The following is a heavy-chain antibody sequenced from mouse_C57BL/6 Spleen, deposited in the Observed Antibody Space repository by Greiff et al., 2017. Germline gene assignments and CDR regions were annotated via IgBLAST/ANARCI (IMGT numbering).Heavy chain of an antibody. J-gene: IGHJ3*01. CDR1: GYTFTDYY. Sequence: EVKLQQSGPELVKPGASVKISCKASGYTFTDYYMNWVKPSHGKSLEWIGDINPNNGGTSYNQKFKGKATLTVYKSSSTAYMELRSLTSEDSAVYYCARTSQATFAYWGQGTLVTVSA. CDR2: INPNNGGT. V-gene: IGHV1-26*01. D-gene: IGHD3-2*02. CDR3: ARTSQATFAY.